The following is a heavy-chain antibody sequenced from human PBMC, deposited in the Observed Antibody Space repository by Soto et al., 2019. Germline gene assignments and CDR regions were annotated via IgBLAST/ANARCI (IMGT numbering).Heavy chain of an antibody. V-gene: IGHV5-51*01. CDR3: ARGLSSTWYPLYSDY. CDR1: GYTFTSYW. CDR2: IYPGDSDT. D-gene: IGHD6-13*01. Sequence: GESLKISCKGSGYTFTSYWIAWVRQMPGKGLEWMGIIYPGDSDTRYSPSFQGQVTISADGSISTAYLQWSSLKASDTAIYYCARGLSSTWYPLYSDYRGQGTLVTVSS. J-gene: IGHJ4*02.